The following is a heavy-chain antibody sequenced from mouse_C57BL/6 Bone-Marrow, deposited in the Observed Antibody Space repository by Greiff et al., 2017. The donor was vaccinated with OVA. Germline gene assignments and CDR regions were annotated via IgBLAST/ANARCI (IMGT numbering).Heavy chain of an antibody. Sequence: VQLQQSGPELVKPGASVKISCKASGYTFTDYYMNWVKQSPGKSLEWIGDINPNNGGTSYNQKFKGKATLTVDKSSSTAYMELRSLTSEDSAVYYCASSLLLWYFDVWGTGTTVTVSA. D-gene: IGHD1-1*01. J-gene: IGHJ1*03. CDR2: INPNNGGT. CDR1: GYTFTDYY. CDR3: ASSLLLWYFDV. V-gene: IGHV1-26*01.